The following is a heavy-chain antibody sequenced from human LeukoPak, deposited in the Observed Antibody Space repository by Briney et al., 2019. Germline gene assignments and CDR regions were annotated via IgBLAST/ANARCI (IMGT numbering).Heavy chain of an antibody. Sequence: SQTLSLTFAISGDSVSSNSGGWNWIRQSPSRGLEWLGRTYYRSRWYTDYAVSLESRLTINPDTSKNQFSLHVSSVTPEDTAIYYCARDLGTGRAFWFDPWGQGTLVTVSS. CDR2: TYYRSRWYT. CDR3: ARDLGTGRAFWFDP. D-gene: IGHD3-10*01. J-gene: IGHJ5*02. CDR1: GDSVSSNSGG. V-gene: IGHV6-1*01.